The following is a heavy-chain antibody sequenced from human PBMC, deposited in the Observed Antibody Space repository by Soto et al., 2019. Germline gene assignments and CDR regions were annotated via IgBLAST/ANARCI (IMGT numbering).Heavy chain of an antibody. J-gene: IGHJ4*02. CDR1: GFTFSSYS. V-gene: IGHV3-21*01. D-gene: IGHD5-12*01. Sequence: NPGGSLRLSCAASGFTFSSYSMNWVRQAPGKGLEWVSSISSSSSYIYYADSVKGRFTISRDNAKNSLYLQMNSLRAEDTAVYYCARDPDGGYSGYASFDYWGQGTLVTVSS. CDR2: ISSSSSYI. CDR3: ARDPDGGYSGYASFDY.